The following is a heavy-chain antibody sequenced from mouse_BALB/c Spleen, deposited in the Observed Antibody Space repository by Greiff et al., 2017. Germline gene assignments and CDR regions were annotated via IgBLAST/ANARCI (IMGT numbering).Heavy chain of an antibody. Sequence: QVTLKVSGPGILQPSQTLSLTCSFSGFSLSTSGMGVGWIRQPSGKGLEWLAHIWWDDDKRYNPALKSRLTISKDTSSNQVFLKIASVDTADTATYYCARMGTTVVYYAMDYWGQGTSVTVSS. CDR3: ARMGTTVVYYAMDY. CDR2: IWWDDDK. D-gene: IGHD1-1*01. J-gene: IGHJ4*01. V-gene: IGHV8-8*01. CDR1: GFSLSTSGMG.